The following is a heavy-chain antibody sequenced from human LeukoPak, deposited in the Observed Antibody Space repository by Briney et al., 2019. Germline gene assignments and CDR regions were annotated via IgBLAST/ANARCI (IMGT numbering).Heavy chain of an antibody. CDR3: ARHSSGWYYNWFDP. V-gene: IGHV3-66*04. J-gene: IGHJ5*02. D-gene: IGHD6-19*01. CDR1: GFIVSSND. Sequence: GGSLRLSCAASGFIVSSNDMSWVRQAPGKGLEWVSVIYSGGRTNYAASVKGRFTISRDNSKNTLFLQMNSLSAEDTAVYYCARHSSGWYYNWFDPWGQGTLVTASS. CDR2: IYSGGRT.